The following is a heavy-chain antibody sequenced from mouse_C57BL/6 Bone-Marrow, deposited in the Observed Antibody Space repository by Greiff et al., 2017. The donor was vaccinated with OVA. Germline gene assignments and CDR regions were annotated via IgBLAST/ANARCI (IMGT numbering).Heavy chain of an antibody. V-gene: IGHV1-50*01. D-gene: IGHD2-5*01. CDR1: GYTFTSYW. J-gene: IGHJ1*03. CDR2: IDPSDSYT. Sequence: QVQLQQPGAELVKPGASVKLSCKASGYTFTSYWMQWVKQRPGQGLEWIGEIDPSDSYTNYNQKFKGKATLTVDTSSSTAYMQLSSLTSEDSAVYDCARDSNYVDWYVDVWGTGTTVTVSS. CDR3: ARDSNYVDWYVDV.